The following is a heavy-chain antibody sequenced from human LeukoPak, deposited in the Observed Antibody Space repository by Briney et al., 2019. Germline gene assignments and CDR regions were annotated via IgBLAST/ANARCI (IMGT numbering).Heavy chain of an antibody. CDR3: ATSWGPDTSAFRWGRDGMDV. Sequence: GGSLRLSCAASGFTFSNFPMTWVRRAPGKGLESFSSISGSGGDTYYTDSVKGRFTISRDNLNNTLYLQMNSLRAEDTAVYYCATSWGPDTSAFRWGRDGMDVWGQGTTVIVS. J-gene: IGHJ6*02. V-gene: IGHV3-23*01. CDR2: ISGSGGDT. D-gene: IGHD3-16*01. CDR1: GFTFSNFP.